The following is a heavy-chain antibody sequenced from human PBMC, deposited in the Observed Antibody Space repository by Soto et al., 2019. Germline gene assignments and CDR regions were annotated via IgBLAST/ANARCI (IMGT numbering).Heavy chain of an antibody. CDR1: GYTFTSYG. CDR3: ARGRYSSSSGFYGY. D-gene: IGHD6-6*01. Sequence: QVQLVQSGAEVKNSGASVKVSCKASGYTFTSYGFSWVRQAPGQGLEWMGWISASNGNTNYAQKLQGRVTMTTDTSTGTAYMELRSLRSEDTAVYYCARGRYSSSSGFYGYWGQGTLVTVSS. V-gene: IGHV1-18*01. CDR2: ISASNGNT. J-gene: IGHJ4*02.